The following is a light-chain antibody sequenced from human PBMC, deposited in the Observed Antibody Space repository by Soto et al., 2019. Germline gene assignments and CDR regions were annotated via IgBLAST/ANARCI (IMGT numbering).Light chain of an antibody. Sequence: QSVLTQPPSVSGAPGQRVTISCTGSSSNIGAGYDVHWYQHLPGTAPKLLMYGNNNRPSGVPDRFSGSKSGTSASLAITGLQAEDEADYYCQSYDSSLTAVVFGGGTKLTVL. V-gene: IGLV1-40*01. CDR2: GNN. CDR1: SSNIGAGYD. J-gene: IGLJ2*01. CDR3: QSYDSSLTAVV.